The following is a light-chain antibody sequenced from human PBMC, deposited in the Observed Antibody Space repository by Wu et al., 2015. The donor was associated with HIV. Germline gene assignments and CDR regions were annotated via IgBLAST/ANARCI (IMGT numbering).Light chain of an antibody. CDR1: QNINVN. V-gene: IGKV3-15*01. CDR3: QHYNELPLT. J-gene: IGKJ4*01. CDR2: GAF. Sequence: EIVMTQSPATLSVSPGEGATLSCRASQNINVNLAWYQQKPGQAPRLLIYGAFTRATGIPARFSGTGSGTEFTLTIGSLQSEDFAVYYCQHYNELPLTFGGGTKVE.